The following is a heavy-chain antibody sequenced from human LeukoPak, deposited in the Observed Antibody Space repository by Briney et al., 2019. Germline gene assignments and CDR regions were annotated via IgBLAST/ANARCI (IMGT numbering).Heavy chain of an antibody. J-gene: IGHJ3*02. V-gene: IGHV3-9*01. D-gene: IGHD3-22*01. CDR3: AKERYYYDSSGYNDAFDI. CDR1: GFTFDDYA. CDR2: ISWNSGSI. Sequence: QSGGSLRLSCAASGFTFDDYAMHWVRQAPGKGLEWVSGISWNSGSIGYADSVKGRFTISRDNAKNSLYLQMNSLRAEDTALYYCAKERYYYDSSGYNDAFDIWGQGTMVTVSS.